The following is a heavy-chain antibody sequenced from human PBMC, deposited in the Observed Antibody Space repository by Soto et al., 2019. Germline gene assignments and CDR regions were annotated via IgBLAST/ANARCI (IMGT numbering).Heavy chain of an antibody. J-gene: IGHJ4*02. Sequence: EVQLLEAGGGLVQPGGSLRLSCAASGFTFSSYAMSWVRQAPGKGLEWVSAISGSGGSTYYADSVKGRFTISRDNSKNTRHLKMNSLRAEDTAVYYCATHEYYYGSRSYYNDYWGQGTLVTVSS. CDR1: GFTFSSYA. V-gene: IGHV3-23*01. CDR3: ATHEYYYGSRSYYNDY. D-gene: IGHD3-10*01. CDR2: ISGSGGST.